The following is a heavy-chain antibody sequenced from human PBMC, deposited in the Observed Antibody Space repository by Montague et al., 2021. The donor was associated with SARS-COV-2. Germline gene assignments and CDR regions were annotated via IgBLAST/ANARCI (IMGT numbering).Heavy chain of an antibody. J-gene: IGHJ4*02. CDR2: IYYSGST. CDR3: ARAPRNIFGVVLTFDY. CDR1: GGSISSGGYY. Sequence: TLSLTCTVSGGSISSGGYYWSWIRPHPGKGLEWIGYIYYSGSTYYNPSLKSRVTISVDTSKNQFSLKLSSVTAADTAVYYCARAPRNIFGVVLTFDYWGQGTLVTVSS. D-gene: IGHD3-3*01. V-gene: IGHV4-31*03.